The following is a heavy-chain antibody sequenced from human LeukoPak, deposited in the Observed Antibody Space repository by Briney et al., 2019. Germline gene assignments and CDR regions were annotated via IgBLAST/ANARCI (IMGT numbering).Heavy chain of an antibody. D-gene: IGHD1-1*01. Sequence: GGSLRLSCAASGFTFSSYGMHWVRQAPGKGLEWVAVISYDGSNKYYADSVKGRFTISRDNSKNTLYLQMSSLRAEDTAVYYCAKDTSWYNWNDRVGYYFDYWGQGTLVTVSS. V-gene: IGHV3-30*18. CDR1: GFTFSSYG. CDR3: AKDTSWYNWNDRVGYYFDY. J-gene: IGHJ4*02. CDR2: ISYDGSNK.